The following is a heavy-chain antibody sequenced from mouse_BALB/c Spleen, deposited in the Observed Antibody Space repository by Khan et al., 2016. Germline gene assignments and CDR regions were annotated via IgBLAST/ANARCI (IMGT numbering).Heavy chain of an antibody. Sequence: EVELVESGGGLVQPGGSRKLSCAASGCTFSSFGMHWVRQAPEKGLEWVAYISSGSSTIYYADTVKGRFTISRDNPKNTLFLQMTSLRSEDTAMYDCAREGLADWGQGTLVTVSA. CDR3: AREGLAD. J-gene: IGHJ3*01. V-gene: IGHV5-17*02. CDR1: GCTFSSFG. CDR2: ISSGSSTI.